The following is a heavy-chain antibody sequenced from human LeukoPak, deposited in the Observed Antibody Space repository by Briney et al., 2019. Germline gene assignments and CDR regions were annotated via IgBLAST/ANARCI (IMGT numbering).Heavy chain of an antibody. CDR3: ARRYYYNLGSFPFDF. J-gene: IGHJ4*02. CDR1: GGPFSGYF. Sequence: SETLSLTCAVSGGPFSGYFWSWIRQSSGEGLEWIGEIHNSGTTNYNPSLNSRVTISEDTSKNQFYLNLSSVTAADTAVYYCARRYYYNLGSFPFDFCGQGTLVTVSS. V-gene: IGHV4-34*01. D-gene: IGHD3-10*01. CDR2: IHNSGTT.